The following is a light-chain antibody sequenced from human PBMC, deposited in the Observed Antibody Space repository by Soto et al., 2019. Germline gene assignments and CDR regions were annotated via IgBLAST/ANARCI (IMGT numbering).Light chain of an antibody. CDR1: QTVSNTQ. CDR3: QHYGTSPST. CDR2: GAS. J-gene: IGKJ5*01. Sequence: EIVLTQSPGTLSLSPGERATLSCRASQTVSNTQLAWYQQKPGQAPRLLIYGASSRATGFPDRFSGSGSGTDFTLTISRLEPEDFAVHYCQHYGTSPSTFGQGTRLEIK. V-gene: IGKV3-20*01.